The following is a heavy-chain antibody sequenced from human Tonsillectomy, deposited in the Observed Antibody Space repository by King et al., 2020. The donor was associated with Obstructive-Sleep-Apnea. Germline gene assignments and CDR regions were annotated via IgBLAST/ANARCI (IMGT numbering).Heavy chain of an antibody. D-gene: IGHD2-15*01. V-gene: IGHV3-21*06. J-gene: IGHJ4*02. CDR3: AREGGVGFDY. CDR1: GFTFSSYN. Sequence: QLVESGGGLVKPGGSLRLSCAASGFTFSSYNMNWFRQAPGKGLEWVSSISGTSSYISYADSVKGRFTISRDNPKSSLDLQMNSLRAEDTAVYYCAREGGVGFDYWGQGTLVTVSS. CDR2: ISGTSSYI.